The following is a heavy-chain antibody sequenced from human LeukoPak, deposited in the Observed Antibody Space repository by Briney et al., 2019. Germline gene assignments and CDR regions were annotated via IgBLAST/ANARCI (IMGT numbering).Heavy chain of an antibody. CDR3: AKLVGTGATPTDY. J-gene: IGHJ4*02. CDR1: RITLTSYA. D-gene: IGHD1-1*01. Sequence: GGALRLSGAASRITLTSYAISWGRECPGTGRGGVSVISATGAATDYAESVNGRCTISRDNSRNTLSLQMNSLRAEDTAVYYCAKLVGTGATPTDYWGQGTLVTVSS. CDR2: ISATGAAT. V-gene: IGHV3-23*01.